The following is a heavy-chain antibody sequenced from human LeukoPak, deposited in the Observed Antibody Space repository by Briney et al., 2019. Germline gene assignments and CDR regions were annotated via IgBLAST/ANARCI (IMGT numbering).Heavy chain of an antibody. Sequence: PSETLSLTCTVSGASISSGSHHWSWIRQPAGKGLEWIGRIYTSGSTNYNPSLKSRVSISVDMSKNQFSLKLSSVTAADTAVYYCARDKDGFLYFGEYDPWGQGTLVTVSS. V-gene: IGHV4-61*02. J-gene: IGHJ5*02. CDR3: ARDKDGFLYFGEYDP. CDR1: GASISSGSHH. CDR2: IYTSGST. D-gene: IGHD3-10*01.